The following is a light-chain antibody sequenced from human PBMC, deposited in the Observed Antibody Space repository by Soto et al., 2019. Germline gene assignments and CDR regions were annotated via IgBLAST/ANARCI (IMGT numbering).Light chain of an antibody. V-gene: IGKV3-15*01. Sequence: DIVMTQSPATLSVAPGERVTFSCRASQGVSRKLAWYQHKPGQAPRLLISGASTGATGIPARFSGSGSGTEFTLTISSLQAEDVAVYYCQQYYNTPPAFGPGTKVDIK. CDR1: QGVSRK. CDR2: GAS. CDR3: QQYYNTPPA. J-gene: IGKJ3*01.